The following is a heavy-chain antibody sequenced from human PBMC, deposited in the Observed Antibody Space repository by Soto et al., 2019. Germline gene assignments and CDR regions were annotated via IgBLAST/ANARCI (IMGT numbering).Heavy chain of an antibody. V-gene: IGHV1-18*01. D-gene: IGHD3-10*01. J-gene: IGHJ4*02. CDR2: ISAYNGNT. Sequence: GASVKVSCTASGYTFTSYGISWVRQAPGQGLEWMGWISAYNGNTNYAQKLQGRVTMTTDTSTSTAYMELRSLRSDDTAVYYCARDRPYYYGSGSYPDFDYWGQGTLVTVSS. CDR3: ARDRPYYYGSGSYPDFDY. CDR1: GYTFTSYG.